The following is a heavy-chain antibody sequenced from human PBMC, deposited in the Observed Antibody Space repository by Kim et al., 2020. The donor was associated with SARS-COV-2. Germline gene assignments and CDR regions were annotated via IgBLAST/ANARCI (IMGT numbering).Heavy chain of an antibody. CDR3: ARSEGRASWHQFDY. CDR1: SDSFSAYY. CDR2: IFYGGDT. J-gene: IGHJ4*02. V-gene: IGHV4-59*01. Sequence: ETLSLTCTVSSDSFSAYYWSWIRHLPGKGLEWIGYIFYGGDTNYNPSLKSRVTISWDTSRNQFSLDVTSVTDADTAVYYCARSEGRASWHQFDYWGQG.